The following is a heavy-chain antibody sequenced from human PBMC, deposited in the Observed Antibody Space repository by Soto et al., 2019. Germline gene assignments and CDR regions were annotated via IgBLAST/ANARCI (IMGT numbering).Heavy chain of an antibody. V-gene: IGHV4-4*02. D-gene: IGHD2-2*01. CDR2: VFHSGSA. Sequence: QLQLQESVPGLVKPSGTLSRTCGVSGGSLSTPVWWSWVRLPPGKGLEWIGEVFHSGSANYNPSLQSRVTIALDKSTNQFSLRLSSLAAAHTAVHYCARKALTRLDYWDPAALVTGSS. CDR3: ARKALTRLDY. J-gene: IGHJ4*02. CDR1: GGSLSTPVW.